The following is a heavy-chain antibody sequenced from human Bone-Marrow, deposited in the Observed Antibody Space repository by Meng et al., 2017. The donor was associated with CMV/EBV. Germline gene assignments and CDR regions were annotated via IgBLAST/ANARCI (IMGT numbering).Heavy chain of an antibody. CDR2: IIPIFGTA. J-gene: IGHJ4*02. V-gene: IGHV1-69*05. CDR3: ARGGYCSSTSCYPFDY. Sequence: SVKVSCKASGGTFSSYAISWVRRAPGQGLEWMGGIIPIFGTANYAQKFQGRVTITTDESTSTAYMELSSLRSEDTAVYYCARGGYCSSTSCYPFDYWGQGTLVTVSS. D-gene: IGHD2-2*01. CDR1: GGTFSSYA.